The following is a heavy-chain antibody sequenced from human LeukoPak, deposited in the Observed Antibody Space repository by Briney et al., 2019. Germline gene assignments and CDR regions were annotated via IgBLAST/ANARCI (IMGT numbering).Heavy chain of an antibody. Sequence: GGSLRLSCAASGFTFNFYVMNWVRQAPGKGLEWVSGLSGDGSSTYYADSVKGRFTISRDNFKNTLYLQMNSLRAEDTAVYYCASLTYYFDSSGYYPGYFQHWGQGTLVTVSS. CDR1: GFTFNFYV. CDR3: ASLTYYFDSSGYYPGYFQH. V-gene: IGHV3-23*01. J-gene: IGHJ1*01. CDR2: LSGDGSST. D-gene: IGHD3-22*01.